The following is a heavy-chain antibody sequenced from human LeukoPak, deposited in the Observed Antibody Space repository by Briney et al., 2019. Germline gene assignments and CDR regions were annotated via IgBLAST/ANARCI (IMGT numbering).Heavy chain of an antibody. D-gene: IGHD6-19*01. CDR2: INPNSGGT. CDR1: GYTFTGYY. V-gene: IGHV1-2*02. J-gene: IGHJ4*02. CDR3: ARVGAVAGTRLRGIGY. Sequence: GASVKVSCKASGYTFTGYYMHWVRQAPGQGLEWMGWINPNSGGTNYAQKFQGRVTMTRDTSISTAYMELSRLRSDDTAVYYCARVGAVAGTRLRGIGYWGQGTLVTVSS.